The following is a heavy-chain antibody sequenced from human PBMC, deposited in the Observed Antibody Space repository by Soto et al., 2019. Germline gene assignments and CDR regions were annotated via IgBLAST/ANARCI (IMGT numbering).Heavy chain of an antibody. D-gene: IGHD6-19*01. J-gene: IGHJ4*02. CDR2: VSHDGKSG. CDR1: GFTFSSYA. CDR3: ARLDKFNGGWS. V-gene: IGHV3-30*14. Sequence: QVQLVESGGGVVQPGRSLRLSCAASGFTFSSYAMHWVRRAPGKGLEWVAAVSHDGKSGFYADSVSGRFTVSRDNSNNLVYFQMDRLRPEDTALFYCARLDKFNGGWSWGQGTAVTVSS.